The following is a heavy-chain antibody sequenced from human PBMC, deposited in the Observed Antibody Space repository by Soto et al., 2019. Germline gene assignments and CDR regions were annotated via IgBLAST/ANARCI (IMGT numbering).Heavy chain of an antibody. Sequence: QVQLVQSGAEVKKPGSSVKVSCKASGGTFSSYAISWVRQAPGQGLEWMGGIIPIFGTANYAQKFQGRVTITADESTSTTYMELRSLRSEDTAVYYCARDGYYGAGSYRPFDYWGQGTLGTVSS. CDR2: IIPIFGTA. J-gene: IGHJ4*02. CDR3: ARDGYYGAGSYRPFDY. V-gene: IGHV1-69*01. CDR1: GGTFSSYA. D-gene: IGHD3-10*01.